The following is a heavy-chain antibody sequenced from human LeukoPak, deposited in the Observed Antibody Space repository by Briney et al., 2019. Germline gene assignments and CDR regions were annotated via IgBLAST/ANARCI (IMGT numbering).Heavy chain of an antibody. Sequence: SETLSLTCAVYGGSFSGYYWSWIRQPPGKGLEWIGEINHSGSTNYNPSLKSRVTISVDTSKNQFSLKLSSVTAADTAVYYCARVYYDSSGYYYVIFDYWGQGTLVTVSS. J-gene: IGHJ4*02. V-gene: IGHV4-34*01. D-gene: IGHD3-22*01. CDR2: INHSGST. CDR1: GGSFSGYY. CDR3: ARVYYDSSGYYYVIFDY.